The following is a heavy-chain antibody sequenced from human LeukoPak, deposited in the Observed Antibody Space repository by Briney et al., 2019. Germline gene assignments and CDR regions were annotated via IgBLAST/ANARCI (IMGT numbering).Heavy chain of an antibody. D-gene: IGHD2-21*01. CDR1: GFTFSSYA. V-gene: IGHV3-23*01. CDR2: ISGSGGST. Sequence: GSLRLSFADSGFTFSSYAMSWVRQAPGKGRGGVSAISGSGGSTYYADSVKGRFPISRDNSKNTRYLQMNSLRDEATAVYYCAKLTLAACGGDCYYDYWGQGTLVTVSS. CDR3: AKLTLAACGGDCYYDY. J-gene: IGHJ4*02.